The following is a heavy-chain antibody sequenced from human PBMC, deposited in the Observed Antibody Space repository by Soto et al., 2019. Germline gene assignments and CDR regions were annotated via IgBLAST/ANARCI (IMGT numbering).Heavy chain of an antibody. Sequence: SETLSLTCTVSGGSITTGGYYWSWIRQLPGKGLEWIGHRYYSESTYYNPSLKSRVSISLDTSKNQFSLKLSFVTAADTAMYYCARTKCSGGSCYSWSLDYWGQGTPVTVFS. V-gene: IGHV4-31*03. CDR2: RYYSEST. J-gene: IGHJ4*02. CDR1: GGSITTGGYY. CDR3: ARTKCSGGSCYSWSLDY. D-gene: IGHD2-15*01.